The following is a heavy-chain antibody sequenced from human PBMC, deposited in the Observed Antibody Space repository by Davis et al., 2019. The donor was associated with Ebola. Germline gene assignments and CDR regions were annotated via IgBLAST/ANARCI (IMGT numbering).Heavy chain of an antibody. CDR3: ARDGPDYYGLDV. Sequence: ASVKVSCKASGYTFSTYYVHWVRQAPGQGLEWMGVINPSAGYTNYAQRFQGRVTITRDTSTSTAYLGVRRLKSDDTAVYYCARDGPDYYGLDVWGQGTAVTVAS. CDR2: INPSAGYT. V-gene: IGHV1-46*01. J-gene: IGHJ6*02. CDR1: GYTFSTYY.